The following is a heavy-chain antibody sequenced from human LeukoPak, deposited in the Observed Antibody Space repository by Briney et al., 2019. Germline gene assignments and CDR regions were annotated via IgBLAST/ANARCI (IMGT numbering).Heavy chain of an antibody. CDR3: ARDSSARYSASWYVVGDFDY. D-gene: IGHD6-13*01. V-gene: IGHV4-39*07. Sequence: SETLSLTCTVSGGSISTSNYYWGWIRQPPGKGLEWIGNIFHSGSTYYNPSLKSRVTISIDTSKNQFSLKLSSVTAADTAVYYCARDSSARYSASWYVVGDFDYWGQGTLVTVSS. CDR1: GGSISTSNYY. CDR2: IFHSGST. J-gene: IGHJ4*02.